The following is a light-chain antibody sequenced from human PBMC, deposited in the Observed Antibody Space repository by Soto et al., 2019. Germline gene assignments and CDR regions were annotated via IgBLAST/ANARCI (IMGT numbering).Light chain of an antibody. V-gene: IGLV2-14*01. CDR3: SSYTSISILE. CDR1: SSDVGGYNY. J-gene: IGLJ2*01. Sequence: QSVLTQPASVSGSPGQSIAISCTGTSSDVGGYNYVSWYQQHPGKAPKLVIYEVTNRPSGVSNRFSGSKSGNTAPLTISGLQAEDEADYYCSSYTSISILEFGGGTKLTVL. CDR2: EVT.